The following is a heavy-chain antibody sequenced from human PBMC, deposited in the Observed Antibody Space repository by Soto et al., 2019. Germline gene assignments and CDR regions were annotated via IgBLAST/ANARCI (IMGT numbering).Heavy chain of an antibody. Sequence: EVQLLESGGGLGQPGGSLRLSCTASGFIFSTYAMSWVRQAPGKGLEWVSGISGRGGTTYYADSVKGRFTLSGDNSKSTLHLRKNSLTVEDTAVYLCATAGAILQFLAGGDVQYWGQGTVVLVSS. D-gene: IGHD2-21*02. CDR2: ISGRGGTT. CDR3: ATAGAILQFLAGGDVQY. CDR1: GFIFSTYA. V-gene: IGHV3-23*01. J-gene: IGHJ1*01.